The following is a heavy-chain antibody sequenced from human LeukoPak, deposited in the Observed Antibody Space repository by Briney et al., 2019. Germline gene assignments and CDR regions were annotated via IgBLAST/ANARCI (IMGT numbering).Heavy chain of an antibody. J-gene: IGHJ6*03. V-gene: IGHV3-74*01. CDR2: INADGSST. CDR3: ASQQSFHYYYMDV. CDR1: RFTFNTYW. Sequence: GGSLRLSCAASRFTFNTYWMHWVRQAPGKGLVWVSSINADGSSTSYADSMKGRFTTSRDNAKNTLYLQMNSLRAEDTAVYYCASQQSFHYYYMDVWGKGTTVTVPS. D-gene: IGHD2/OR15-2a*01.